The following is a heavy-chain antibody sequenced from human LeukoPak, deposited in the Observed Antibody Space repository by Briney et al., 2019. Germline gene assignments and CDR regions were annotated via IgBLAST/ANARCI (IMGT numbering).Heavy chain of an antibody. CDR1: GFTFDDYA. CDR2: ISWNSGSI. CDR3: AKARSSSDAFDI. Sequence: GGSLRLSCAASGFTFDDYAMHWVRQAPGKGLEWVSGISWNSGSIGYADSVKGRFTISRDNAKNSLYLQMNSLRAEDMALYYCAKARSSSDAFDIWGQGTMVTVSS. D-gene: IGHD6-6*01. J-gene: IGHJ3*02. V-gene: IGHV3-9*03.